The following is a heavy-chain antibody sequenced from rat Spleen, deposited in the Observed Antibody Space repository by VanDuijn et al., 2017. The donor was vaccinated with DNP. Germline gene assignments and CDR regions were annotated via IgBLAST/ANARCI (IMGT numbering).Heavy chain of an antibody. CDR2: ISASGGST. D-gene: IGHD1-7*01. CDR3: ARRSDYHDY. Sequence: EVQLVESGGGLVQPGRSLKLSCAASGFTFSDYNMAWVRQAPKKGLEWVASISASGGSTYYRDSVKGRFTISRDNAKSTLYLQMDSLRSEDTATYYCARRSDYHDYWGQGTLVTVSS. V-gene: IGHV5-25*01. J-gene: IGHJ3*01. CDR1: GFTFSDYN.